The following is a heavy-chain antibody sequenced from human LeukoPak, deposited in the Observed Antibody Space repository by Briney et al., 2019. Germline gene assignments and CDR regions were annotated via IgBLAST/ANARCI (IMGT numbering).Heavy chain of an antibody. J-gene: IGHJ4*02. V-gene: IGHV4-59*01. CDR1: GGSISSYY. CDR3: ARGEPYYDFWSGCYFDY. Sequence: PSETLSLTCTVSGGSISSYYWSWIRQPPGKGLEWIGYIYYSGSTNYNPSLKSRVTISVDTSKNQFSLKLSSVTAADTAVYYCARGEPYYDFWSGCYFDYWGQGTLVTVSS. D-gene: IGHD3-3*01. CDR2: IYYSGST.